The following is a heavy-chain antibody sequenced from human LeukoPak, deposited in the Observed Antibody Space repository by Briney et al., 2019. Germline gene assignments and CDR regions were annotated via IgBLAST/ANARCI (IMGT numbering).Heavy chain of an antibody. Sequence: PGGSLRLSCAASGYTFNIHGMNWVRQAPGKGLEWVSSISTSSSYIYYAGSVKGRFTISRDNARNSPFLQLNSLRAEDTAVYYCARGAAVVAASDNWFDPWGQGTLVTVSS. CDR3: ARGAAVVAASDNWFDP. V-gene: IGHV3-21*01. CDR2: ISTSSSYI. CDR1: GYTFNIHG. D-gene: IGHD2-15*01. J-gene: IGHJ5*02.